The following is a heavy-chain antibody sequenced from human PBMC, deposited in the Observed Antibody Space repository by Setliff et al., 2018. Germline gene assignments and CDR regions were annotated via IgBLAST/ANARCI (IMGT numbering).Heavy chain of an antibody. Sequence: SETLSLTCAVSGGSISSSNWWSWVRQPPGKGLEWIGSIYHSGSTYYNPSLKSRVTISVDTSKNQFSLKLSSVTAADTAVYYCARSTYGGAAAAYYFDYWGQGTLVTVS. CDR1: GGSISSSNW. D-gene: IGHD6-13*01. V-gene: IGHV4-4*02. CDR2: IYHSGST. J-gene: IGHJ4*02. CDR3: ARSTYGGAAAAYYFDY.